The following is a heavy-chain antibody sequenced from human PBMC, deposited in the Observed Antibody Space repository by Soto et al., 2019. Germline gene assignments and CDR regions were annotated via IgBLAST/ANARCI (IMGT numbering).Heavy chain of an antibody. CDR1: GGSISSGGYY. CDR2: IYYSGST. CDR3: ARGVVLRYFDWFCWFDP. J-gene: IGHJ5*02. D-gene: IGHD3-9*01. V-gene: IGHV4-31*03. Sequence: SETLSLTCTVSGGSISSGGYYWSWIRQHPGKGLEWIGYIYYSGSTYYNPSLKSRVTISVDTSKNQFSLKLSSVTAADTAVYYCARGVVLRYFDWFCWFDPWGQGTLVTVSS.